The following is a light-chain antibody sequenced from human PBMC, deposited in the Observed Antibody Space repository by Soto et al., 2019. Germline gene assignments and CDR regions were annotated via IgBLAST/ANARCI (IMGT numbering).Light chain of an antibody. J-gene: IGKJ1*01. Sequence: EIVLTQSPATLSLSPGERATLSCRASQSVSSYLAWYQQKPGQAPRLLIYDASNRATGIPARFSGSGSGTDFTLTISSLEPEDFAVDYCQQRSSWPRPFGQGT. V-gene: IGKV3-11*01. CDR3: QQRSSWPRP. CDR2: DAS. CDR1: QSVSSY.